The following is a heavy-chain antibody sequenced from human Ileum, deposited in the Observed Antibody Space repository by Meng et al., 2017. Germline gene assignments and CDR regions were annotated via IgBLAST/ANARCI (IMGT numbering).Heavy chain of an antibody. D-gene: IGHD4-17*01. CDR1: SGSFTNNNYY. V-gene: IGHV4-39*01. CDR2: IYYGGST. CDR3: ARRAHYGDPPR. J-gene: IGHJ4*02. Sequence: QLRLQESGPGLVKPSETLSLTCSVSSGSFTNNNYYWVWIRRPPGKGLEWSGSIYYGGSTYYNPSLKSQVTISVDTSTNQFSLKLISVTAADTAVYYCARRAHYGDPPRWGQGTLVTVSS.